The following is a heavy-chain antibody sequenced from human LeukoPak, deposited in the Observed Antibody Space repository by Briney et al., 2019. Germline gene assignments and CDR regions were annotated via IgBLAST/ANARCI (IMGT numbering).Heavy chain of an antibody. J-gene: IGHJ6*02. CDR2: IPYDGSNK. CDR3: AKDSNPRGSGSYYFYSMDV. V-gene: IGHV3-30*18. D-gene: IGHD3-10*01. CDR1: GFTFSSYG. Sequence: GGSLRLSCAASGFTFSSYGMHWVRQAPGKGLEWVAVIPYDGSNKYYADSVKGRFTISRDNSKNTLYLQMNSLRAEDTAVYYCAKDSNPRGSGSYYFYSMDVWGQGTTVTVSS.